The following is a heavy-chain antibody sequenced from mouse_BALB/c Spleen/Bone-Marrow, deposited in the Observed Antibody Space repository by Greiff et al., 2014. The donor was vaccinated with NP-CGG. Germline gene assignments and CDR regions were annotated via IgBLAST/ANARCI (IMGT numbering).Heavy chain of an antibody. CDR2: INPSNGRT. CDR1: GYTFTSYW. J-gene: IGHJ4*01. D-gene: IGHD2-13*01. Sequence: QVQLQQSGAELVKPGTSVKLSCKTSGYTFTSYWMHWVKQRPGQGLEWIGEINPSNGRTNYNEKFKNEATLTVDKSSSTAYMQLSSLTSEDSAVYFCARTYGDSPYFYGMDYWGQGTSVTVSS. V-gene: IGHV1S81*02. CDR3: ARTYGDSPYFYGMDY.